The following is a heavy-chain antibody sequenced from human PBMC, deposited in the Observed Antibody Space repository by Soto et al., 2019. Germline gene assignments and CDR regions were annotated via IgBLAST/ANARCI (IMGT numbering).Heavy chain of an antibody. CDR3: ARSPYDILTGAYYYYGMDV. CDR2: INPNSGGT. CDR1: GYTFTGYY. Sequence: QVQLVQSGAEVKKPGASVKVSCKASGYTFTGYYMHWVRQAPGQGLEWMGWINPNSGGTNYAQKFQGWVTTTRDTSISTAYMELSRLRSDDTAVYYCARSPYDILTGAYYYYGMDVWGQGTTVTVSS. D-gene: IGHD3-9*01. V-gene: IGHV1-2*04. J-gene: IGHJ6*02.